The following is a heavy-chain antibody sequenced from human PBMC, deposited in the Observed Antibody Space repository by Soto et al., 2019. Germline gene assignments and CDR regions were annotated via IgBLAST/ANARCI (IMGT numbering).Heavy chain of an antibody. CDR1: VGSISSGGYY. Sequence: TLSLTCTVSVGSISSGGYYWSWIRQHPGKGLEWIGYIYYSGSTYYNPSLKSRVTISVDTSKNQFSLKLSSVTAADTAVYYCAGGGPYGMDVWGQGTTVTVSS. CDR2: IYYSGST. J-gene: IGHJ6*02. D-gene: IGHD3-16*01. CDR3: AGGGPYGMDV. V-gene: IGHV4-31*03.